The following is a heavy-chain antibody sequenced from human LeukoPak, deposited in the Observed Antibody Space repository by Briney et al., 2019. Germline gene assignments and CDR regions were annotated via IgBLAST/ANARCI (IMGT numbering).Heavy chain of an antibody. CDR3: ARQRHSSSWYGGPFDY. J-gene: IGHJ4*02. CDR2: IYYSGST. V-gene: IGHV4-59*08. CDR1: GGSISSYY. D-gene: IGHD6-13*01. Sequence: SETLSLTCTVSGGSISSYYWSWIRQPPGKGLEWLGYIYYSGSTNYNPSLKSRVTISVDTSKNQFSLKLSSVTAAETAVYYCARQRHSSSWYGGPFDYWGQGTLVTVSS.